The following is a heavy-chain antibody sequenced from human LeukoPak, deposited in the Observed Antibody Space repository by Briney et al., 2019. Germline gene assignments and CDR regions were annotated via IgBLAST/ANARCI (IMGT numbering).Heavy chain of an antibody. CDR2: IKQDGSEK. Sequence: GGSLRLSCAASGFTFSNYWKSWVRQAPGKGLEWVATIKQDGSEKCYVDSVKGRFTISRDNAKNSLYLQMNSLRAEDTAVYYCARDRWELLSNSYHYCGLDVWGQGTTVTVSS. V-gene: IGHV3-7*01. J-gene: IGHJ6*02. CDR1: GFTFSNYW. D-gene: IGHD2-15*01. CDR3: ARDRWELLSNSYHYCGLDV.